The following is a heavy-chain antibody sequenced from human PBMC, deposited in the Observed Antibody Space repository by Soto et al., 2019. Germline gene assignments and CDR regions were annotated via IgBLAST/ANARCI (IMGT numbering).Heavy chain of an antibody. J-gene: IGHJ3*02. Sequence: GGSLRLSCAASGFTFSSYSMNWVRQAPGKGLEWVSYISSSSSTIYYADSVKGRFTISRDNAKNSLYLQMNSLRAEDTAVYYCARARYGDYDAFDIWGQGTMVTV. CDR1: GFTFSSYS. CDR3: ARARYGDYDAFDI. D-gene: IGHD4-17*01. V-gene: IGHV3-48*01. CDR2: ISSSSSTI.